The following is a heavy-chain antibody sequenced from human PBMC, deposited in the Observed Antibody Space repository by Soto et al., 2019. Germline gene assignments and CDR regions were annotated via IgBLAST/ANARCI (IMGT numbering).Heavy chain of an antibody. CDR2: TYYRSKWYN. CDR3: VRGLWSGYYSNWFDP. J-gene: IGHJ5*02. V-gene: IGHV6-1*01. D-gene: IGHD3-3*01. Sequence: PSQTLSLTCAISGDSVASNNAAWNWIRQSPSRGLEWLGGTYYRSKWYNNYAVSVKSRITINPDTSKNQFSLQLNSVTPDDTAVYYCVRGLWSGYYSNWFDPWGQRTLVTVSS. CDR1: GDSVASNNAA.